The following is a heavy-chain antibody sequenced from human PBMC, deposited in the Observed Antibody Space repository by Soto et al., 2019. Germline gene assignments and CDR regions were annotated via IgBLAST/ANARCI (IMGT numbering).Heavy chain of an antibody. V-gene: IGHV1-18*01. Sequence: GASVKASYKASGYTFTSYGISWVRQAPGQGLEWMGWISAYNGNTNYAQKLQGRVTMTTDTSTSTAYMELRSLRSDDTAVYYCARDRAFGVALYWGQGTLVTVSS. D-gene: IGHD3-3*01. CDR1: GYTFTSYG. J-gene: IGHJ4*02. CDR3: ARDRAFGVALY. CDR2: ISAYNGNT.